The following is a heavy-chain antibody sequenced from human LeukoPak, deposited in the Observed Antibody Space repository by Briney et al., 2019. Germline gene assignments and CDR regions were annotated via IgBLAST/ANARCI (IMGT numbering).Heavy chain of an antibody. D-gene: IGHD6-13*01. Sequence: PGGSLRLPCAASGFTFSSYSMNWVRQAPGKGLEWVSSISSDSIYIYYADSVKGRFTSSRDNAKNSLYLQMNSLRAEDTAVYYCARGSSSYDCWGQGTLLTVSS. CDR1: GFTFSSYS. CDR2: ISSDSIYI. V-gene: IGHV3-21*01. CDR3: ARGSSSYDC. J-gene: IGHJ4*02.